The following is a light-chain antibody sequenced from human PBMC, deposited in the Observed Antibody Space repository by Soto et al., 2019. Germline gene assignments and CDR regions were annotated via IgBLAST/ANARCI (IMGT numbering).Light chain of an antibody. CDR2: DVS. Sequence: QSALTQPRLVSGSPGQSVTISCTGTSSDVGGYNYVSWYQQHPGKAPKLMIYDVSKRPSGVPDRFSGSKSGNTASLTISGLQAEDEADYYCCSYAGIYTFEVVVFGGGTKVTVL. J-gene: IGLJ2*01. CDR1: SSDVGGYNY. CDR3: CSYAGIYTFEVVV. V-gene: IGLV2-11*01.